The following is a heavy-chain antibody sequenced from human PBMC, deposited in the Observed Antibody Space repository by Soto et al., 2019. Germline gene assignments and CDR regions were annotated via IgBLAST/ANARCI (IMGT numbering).Heavy chain of an antibody. CDR3: AREPRYCRGGSCSIKGDAFDL. Sequence: EVQLVESGGGLVQPGGSLRLSCTASGFIVSDTYMNWVRQAPGKGLEWVSVISNRGDTNYAESVRGRFSLSRDIADNTLHLQMNNLRVEDTAVYYCAREPRYCRGGSCSIKGDAFDLWGQGTMVTVSS. J-gene: IGHJ3*01. CDR2: ISNRGDT. D-gene: IGHD2-15*01. CDR1: GFIVSDTY. V-gene: IGHV3-66*01.